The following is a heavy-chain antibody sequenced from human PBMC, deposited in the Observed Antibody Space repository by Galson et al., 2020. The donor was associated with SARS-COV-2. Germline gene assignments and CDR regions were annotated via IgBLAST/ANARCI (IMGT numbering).Heavy chain of an antibody. CDR3: ATEYPTVTTVTTTLDY. J-gene: IGHJ4*02. CDR2: FDPEDGET. Sequence: ASVKVSCKVSGYTLTELSMHWVRQAPGKGLEWMGGFDPEDGETIYAQKFQGRVTMTEDTSTDTAYMELSSLRSEDTAVYYCATEYPTVTTVTTTLDYWGQGTLVTVSS. V-gene: IGHV1-24*01. D-gene: IGHD4-17*01. CDR1: GYTLTELS.